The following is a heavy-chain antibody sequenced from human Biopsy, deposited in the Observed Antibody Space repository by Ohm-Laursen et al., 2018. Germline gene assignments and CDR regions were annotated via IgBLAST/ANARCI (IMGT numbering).Heavy chain of an antibody. Sequence: TLSLTCTVSGGSISSGGSYWSWIRQRSGKGLEWIGYIFNRANTYYNPSLKNLITISGDTSKNQFSLKLNSVTAADTAVYYCARGDYFDSNGYFWFDPWGQGTLVTVSS. CDR1: GGSISSGGSY. D-gene: IGHD3-22*01. CDR2: IFNRANT. CDR3: ARGDYFDSNGYFWFDP. V-gene: IGHV4-31*01. J-gene: IGHJ5*02.